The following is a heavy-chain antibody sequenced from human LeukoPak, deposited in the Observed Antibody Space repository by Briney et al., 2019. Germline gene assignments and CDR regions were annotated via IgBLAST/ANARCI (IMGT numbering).Heavy chain of an antibody. CDR2: INADDGNT. V-gene: IGHV1-3*03. D-gene: IGHD2-2*01. Sequence: ASVKVSCKTSGYICTTYAIHWVRQATGRWLEWMGLINADDGNTRYSQRFQGRVTITRDTSANTAYMELSSLRFEDMAVYYCARGIVVKPSAHWFDPWGQGTPVTVSS. CDR3: ARGIVVKPSAHWFDP. CDR1: GYICTTYA. J-gene: IGHJ5*02.